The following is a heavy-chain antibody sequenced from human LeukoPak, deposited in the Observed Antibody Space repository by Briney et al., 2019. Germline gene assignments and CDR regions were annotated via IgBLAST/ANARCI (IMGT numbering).Heavy chain of an antibody. D-gene: IGHD5-18*01. V-gene: IGHV4-59*01. Sequence: SETLSLTCSVSGGSISGYYWSWIRQPPGKGLEWIGYNYYNENTNYNPSLKSRATISIDTSKSQFSLKLTSVTAADTAVYYCARDAGSYDYWGQGTLVTVSS. CDR1: GGSISGYY. CDR3: ARDAGSYDY. J-gene: IGHJ4*02. CDR2: NYYNENT.